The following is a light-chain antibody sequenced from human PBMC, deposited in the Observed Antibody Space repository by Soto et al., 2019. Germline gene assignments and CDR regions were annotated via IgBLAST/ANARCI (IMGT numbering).Light chain of an antibody. CDR1: QSVVSNY. CDR2: GAS. J-gene: IGKJ1*01. Sequence: EIVLTQSPGTLSLSPGERATLSCRASQSVVSNYLAWYQQKPGQAPRLLIYGASSRATGIPDRFSGSGSGADFTLTFSRLEPEDFAVYYCKQYGESPWTFGLVTAVEI. CDR3: KQYGESPWT. V-gene: IGKV3-20*01.